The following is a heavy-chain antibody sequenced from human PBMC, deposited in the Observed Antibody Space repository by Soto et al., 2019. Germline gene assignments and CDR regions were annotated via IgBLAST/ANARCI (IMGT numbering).Heavy chain of an antibody. D-gene: IGHD5-18*01. CDR2: ISYDGSNK. J-gene: IGHJ6*02. CDR3: AKDYGYSYGYYYYGMDV. V-gene: IGHV3-30*18. Sequence: QVQLVESGGGVVQPGRSMRLSCAASGFTFSSYGMHWVRQAPGKGLEWVAVISYDGSNKYYADSVKGRFTISRDNSKNTLYLQMNSLRAEDTAVYYCAKDYGYSYGYYYYGMDVWGQGTTVTVSS. CDR1: GFTFSSYG.